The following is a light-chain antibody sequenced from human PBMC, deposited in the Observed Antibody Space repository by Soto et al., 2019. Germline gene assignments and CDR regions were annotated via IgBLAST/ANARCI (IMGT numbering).Light chain of an antibody. Sequence: QSVLTQSPSASASLGASVKLTCTLSSGHSSFAIAWHQQQPEKGPRYLMKLNSDGSHTKGDGIPDRFSGSSSGAVRALTISSLQSEDEADYYCQTWGTGIRVFGGRTKVTVL. CDR2: LNSDGSH. CDR3: QTWGTGIRV. V-gene: IGLV4-69*01. J-gene: IGLJ3*02. CDR1: SGHSSFA.